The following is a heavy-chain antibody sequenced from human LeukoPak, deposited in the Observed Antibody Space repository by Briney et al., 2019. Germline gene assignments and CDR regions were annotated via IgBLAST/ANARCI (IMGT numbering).Heavy chain of an antibody. J-gene: IGHJ4*01. D-gene: IGHD1-14*01. CDR3: ARTTLLWYFDN. CDR2: ISYRGTT. Sequence: SETLSLTCTVSGDSINSGSYYWGWIPHPPGKGLEWIGSISYRGTTSYNPSLRSRVTMSVDTSKNQFSLNLKSVTAADTAVFYCARTTLLWYFDNWGPGALVAVSS. CDR1: GDSINSGSYY. V-gene: IGHV4-39*01.